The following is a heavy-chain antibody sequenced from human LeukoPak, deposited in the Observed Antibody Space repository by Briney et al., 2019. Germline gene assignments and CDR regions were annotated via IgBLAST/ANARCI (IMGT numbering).Heavy chain of an antibody. J-gene: IGHJ4*02. CDR3: VKRAYSSGWYYFDY. CDR2: ISHNGEST. D-gene: IGHD6-19*01. V-gene: IGHV3-64D*09. Sequence: GGSLRLSCSASGFTFNRFSMYWVRQAPGKGLEYVSAISHNGESTYYADSVKDRFTISRDNAQNTLYLQTSSLRTEDTAVYYCVKRAYSSGWYYFDYWGLGVLVTVSS. CDR1: GFTFNRFS.